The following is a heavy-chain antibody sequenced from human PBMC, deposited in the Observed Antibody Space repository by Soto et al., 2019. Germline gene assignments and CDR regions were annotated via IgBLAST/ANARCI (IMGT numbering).Heavy chain of an antibody. V-gene: IGHV4-31*03. J-gene: IGHJ6*02. D-gene: IGHD3-10*01. Sequence: QVQLQESGPGLVKPSETLSLSCNVSGGSISSDDFFWSWVRQHAARGLEWIGYIYHSGTTYYNPALHSRITISVDTSKNQFSLKLRSVTAADTAVYFCARDEDHVSGLSGGTDVSGQGTAVTVS. CDR3: ARDEDHVSGLSGGTDV. CDR2: IYHSGTT. CDR1: GGSISSDDFF.